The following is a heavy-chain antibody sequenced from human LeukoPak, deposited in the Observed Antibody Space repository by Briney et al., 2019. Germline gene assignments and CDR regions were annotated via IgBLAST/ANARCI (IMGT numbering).Heavy chain of an antibody. J-gene: IGHJ5*02. CDR1: GGSLSGGDFY. CDR3: ARGLYTTSSPAGGWWCDP. Sequence: SLSLTCTVSGGSLSGGDFYWSWVRQSPGKGLVWIAYIHYNGGTYYNPSLKSRIVMSVDTSKNQFTLKLSSVTAADTAVYYCARGLYTTSSPAGGWWCDPWGQGTLVPASS. D-gene: IGHD6-6*01. CDR2: IHYNGGT. V-gene: IGHV4-31*03.